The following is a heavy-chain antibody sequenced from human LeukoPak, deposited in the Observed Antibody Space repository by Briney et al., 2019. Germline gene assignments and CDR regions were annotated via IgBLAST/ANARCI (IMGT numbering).Heavy chain of an antibody. J-gene: IGHJ4*02. CDR2: ISSTGYTI. CDR1: VFSFNNSE. Sequence: GGSLRLSCAASVFSFNNSEVYWVRQAPGKGLGWGSYISSTGYTIYYADSVKGAFTISRDNAKNSLFLKMNSLRVEDTAVYFCARGWDNSGYYCDYWGQGTLVTVSS. V-gene: IGHV3-48*03. CDR3: ARGWDNSGYYCDY. D-gene: IGHD6-19*01.